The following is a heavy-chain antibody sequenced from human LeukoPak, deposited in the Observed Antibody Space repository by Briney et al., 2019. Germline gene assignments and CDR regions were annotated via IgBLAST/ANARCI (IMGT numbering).Heavy chain of an antibody. Sequence: ASVKVSCKAFGYTFTSYYMHWVRQAPGQGLEWMGIMNPSGGSTSYAQKFQDRVSMTRDTSTSTVYMELSSLRSEDTAVYYCARGISITMVRGVIDYWGQGTLVTVS. CDR3: ARGISITMVRGVIDY. CDR2: MNPSGGST. J-gene: IGHJ4*02. V-gene: IGHV1-46*01. CDR1: GYTFTSYY. D-gene: IGHD3-10*01.